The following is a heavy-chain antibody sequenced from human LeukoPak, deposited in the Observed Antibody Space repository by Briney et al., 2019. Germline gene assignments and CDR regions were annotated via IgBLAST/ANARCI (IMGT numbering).Heavy chain of an antibody. CDR3: EKDPWGPYYTGMDV. Sequence: GGSLRLSCAASGFTFDDYAMHWVRQAPGKGLGWISLINGDGGSTYCADSVKGRFAISRDNSKNSLYLQMNSLRTEDTALYYCEKDPWGPYYTGMDVWGQGTTAPVS. CDR2: INGDGGST. D-gene: IGHD3-16*01. J-gene: IGHJ6*02. CDR1: GFTFDDYA. V-gene: IGHV3-43*02.